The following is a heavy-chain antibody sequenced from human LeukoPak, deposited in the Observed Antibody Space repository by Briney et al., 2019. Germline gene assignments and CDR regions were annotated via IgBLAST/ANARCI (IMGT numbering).Heavy chain of an antibody. CDR3: ARDLGSLGWFDP. Sequence: SETLSLTCTVSGGSISSGGYYWSWIRQPAGKGLEWIGRIYTSGSTNYNPSLKSRVTISVDTSKNQFSLKLSSVTAADTAVYYCARDLGSLGWFDPWGQGTLVTVSS. CDR1: GGSISSGGYY. CDR2: IYTSGST. D-gene: IGHD2-15*01. V-gene: IGHV4-61*02. J-gene: IGHJ5*02.